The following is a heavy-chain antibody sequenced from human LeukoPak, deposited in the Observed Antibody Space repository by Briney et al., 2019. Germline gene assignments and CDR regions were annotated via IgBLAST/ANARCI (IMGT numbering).Heavy chain of an antibody. J-gene: IGHJ4*02. CDR3: AVAVAGYFDY. V-gene: IGHV1-18*04. Sequence: GVSVKVSCKASGYTFTSYGISWVRQAPGQGLEWMGWISAYNGNTNYAQKLRGRVTMTTDTSTSTAYMELRSLRSDDTAVYYCAVAVAGYFDYWGQGTLVTVSS. CDR1: GYTFTSYG. D-gene: IGHD6-19*01. CDR2: ISAYNGNT.